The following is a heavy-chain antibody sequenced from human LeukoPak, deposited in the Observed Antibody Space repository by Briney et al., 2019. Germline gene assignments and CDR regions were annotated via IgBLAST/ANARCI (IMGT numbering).Heavy chain of an antibody. CDR2: IYYSGST. CDR1: GGSISSYY. J-gene: IGHJ4*02. CDR3: ARESSSGWYESGV. D-gene: IGHD6-19*01. Sequence: SETLSLTCTVSGGSISSYYWSWIRQPPRKGLEWIGYIYYSGSTNYNPSLKSRVTISVDTSKNQFSLKLSSVTAADTAVYYCARESSSGWYESGVWGQGTLVTVSS. V-gene: IGHV4-59*01.